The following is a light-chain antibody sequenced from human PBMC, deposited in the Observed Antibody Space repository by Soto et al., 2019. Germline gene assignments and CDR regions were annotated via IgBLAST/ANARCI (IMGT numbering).Light chain of an antibody. CDR1: QSVSSD. V-gene: IGKV3-15*01. J-gene: IGKJ5*01. Sequence: EIVLTQSPGTLSLSPGERATLSCRASQSVSSDLAWYQQKPGQAPRLLISGASTRATGIPARFSGSGSGTEFTLTISSLQSEDFAVYYCQQYNDWPPITFGQGTRLEI. CDR2: GAS. CDR3: QQYNDWPPIT.